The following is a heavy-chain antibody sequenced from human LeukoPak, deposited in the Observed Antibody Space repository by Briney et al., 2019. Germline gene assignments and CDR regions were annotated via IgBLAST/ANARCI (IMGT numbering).Heavy chain of an antibody. CDR3: AREIPVITIFGVVTVFDP. D-gene: IGHD3-3*01. Sequence: SQPLSLTCTVSGRSISSAIYYWSWIRQATGKGLEWIGRIYTSGSTNSIPSRKTRVTISVDTSKNQFSLKLSSVTAADTAVYYCAREIPVITIFGVVTVFDPWGQGTLVTVSS. CDR1: GRSISSAIYY. V-gene: IGHV4-61*02. J-gene: IGHJ5*02. CDR2: IYTSGST.